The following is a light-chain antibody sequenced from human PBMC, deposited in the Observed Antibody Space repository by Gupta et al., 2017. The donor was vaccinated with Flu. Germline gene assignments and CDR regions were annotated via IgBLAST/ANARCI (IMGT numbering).Light chain of an antibody. V-gene: IGLV4-60*03. CDR2: LEGSGSD. CDR3: ETWDSNSWV. Sequence: QPVLTQSSSASASLGSSVKLTCTLSSGHRSDIIAWHQQQPGKAPRYLMKLEGSGSDSKGSGVPDRFSGSSSGADRYLTISNLQAEDEDDYYCETWDSNSWVFGGGTKLTVL. CDR1: SGHRSDI. J-gene: IGLJ3*02.